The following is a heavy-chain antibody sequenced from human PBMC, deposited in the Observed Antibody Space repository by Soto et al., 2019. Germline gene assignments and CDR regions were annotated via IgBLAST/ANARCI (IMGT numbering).Heavy chain of an antibody. D-gene: IGHD4-4*01. V-gene: IGHV3-73*01. CDR1: GFTFSGSA. CDR2: IRSKANSYAT. CDR3: TRPEDYNDYYYYGMDV. J-gene: IGHJ6*02. Sequence: GGSLRLSCAASGFTFSGSAMHWVRQASGKGLEWVGHIRSKANSYATAYAASVKGRFTISRDDSKNTAYLQMNSLKTEDTAVYYCTRPEDYNDYYYYGMDVWGQGTTVTVSS.